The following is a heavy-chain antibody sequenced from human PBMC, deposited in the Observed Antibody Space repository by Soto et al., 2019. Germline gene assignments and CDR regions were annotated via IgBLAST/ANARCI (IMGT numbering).Heavy chain of an antibody. CDR1: GYTFTSHD. V-gene: IGHV1-3*01. CDR3: ARWTGTTSAFDY. CDR2: INAGNGNT. D-gene: IGHD1-1*01. J-gene: IGHJ4*02. Sequence: QVQLVQSGAEVKKPGASVKVSCKASGYTFTSHDINWMRQATGQRLEWMGWINAGNGNTKYSQKFQGRVTITRDTSASTAYMELSSLRSEDTAVYYCARWTGTTSAFDYWGQGTLVTVSS.